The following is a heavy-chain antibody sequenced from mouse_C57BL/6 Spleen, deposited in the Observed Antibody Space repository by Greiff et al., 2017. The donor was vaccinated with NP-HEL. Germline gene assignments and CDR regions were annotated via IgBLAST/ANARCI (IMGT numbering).Heavy chain of an antibody. D-gene: IGHD3-2*02. Sequence: EVQLQESGPELVKPGASVKISCKASGYSFTVYNKNWVKQSNGKSLEWIGVINPNYGTTSYNQKFKGKATLTVDQSSSTAYMQLNSLTSEDSAVYYCARSNDSSGYVFAYWGQGTLVTVSA. CDR1: GYSFTVYN. CDR3: ARSNDSSGYVFAY. CDR2: INPNYGTT. V-gene: IGHV1-39*01. J-gene: IGHJ3*01.